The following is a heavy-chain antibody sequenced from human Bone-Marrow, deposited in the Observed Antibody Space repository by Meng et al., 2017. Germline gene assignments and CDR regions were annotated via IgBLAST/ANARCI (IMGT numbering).Heavy chain of an antibody. CDR3: ARDEDISAAGKLFGDY. D-gene: IGHD6-13*01. Sequence: ASVKVSCKASGYTFTSYGISWLRQAPGQGPEWMGWISGYNGNTKYAQMLQGRVTMTTDTSTNTAYMELSGLRSDDTAMYYCARDEDISAAGKLFGDYWGQGTLVTVSS. J-gene: IGHJ4*02. V-gene: IGHV1-18*01. CDR2: ISGYNGNT. CDR1: GYTFTSYG.